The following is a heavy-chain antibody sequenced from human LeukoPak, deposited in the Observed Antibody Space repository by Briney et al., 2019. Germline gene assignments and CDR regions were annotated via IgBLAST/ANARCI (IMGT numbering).Heavy chain of an antibody. CDR1: GYTFTGYY. D-gene: IGHD3-22*01. V-gene: IGHV1-2*02. CDR3: ARDGGYYDSSGYWGPHDAFEI. J-gene: IGHJ3*02. Sequence: GASVKVSCKASGYTFTGYYMHWVRQAPGQGLEWMGWINPNSGGTNYAQKFQGRVTMTRDTSISTAYMELSRLRSDDTAVYYCARDGGYYDSSGYWGPHDAFEIWGQGTMVTVSS. CDR2: INPNSGGT.